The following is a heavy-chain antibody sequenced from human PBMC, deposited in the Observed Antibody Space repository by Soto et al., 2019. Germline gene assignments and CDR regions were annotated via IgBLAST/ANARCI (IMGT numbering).Heavy chain of an antibody. J-gene: IGHJ4*02. Sequence: QGQLVQSGAEVKKPGSSVKVSCKTSEGTFSTFDFNWVRQAPGQGLEWVGGIIRLFGTTGYAQKLQGRVTITADESTSSVYMELSSLRSEETAIYFCATSNGGLVPEAERDKQFDYWGQGTLVTVSS. D-gene: IGHD6-19*01. CDR1: EGTFSTFD. CDR2: IIRLFGTT. V-gene: IGHV1-69*01. CDR3: ATSNGGLVPEAERDKQFDY.